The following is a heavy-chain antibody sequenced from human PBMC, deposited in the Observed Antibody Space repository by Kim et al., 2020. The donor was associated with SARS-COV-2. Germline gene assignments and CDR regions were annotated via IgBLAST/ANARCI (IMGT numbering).Heavy chain of an antibody. CDR3: ANYCSSTSCSDAFDI. D-gene: IGHD2-2*01. V-gene: IGHV3-30*18. CDR2: ISYDGSNK. CDR1: GFTFSSYG. J-gene: IGHJ3*02. Sequence: GGSLRLSCAASGFTFSSYGMHWVRQAPGKGLEWVAVISYDGSNKYYADSVKGRFTISRDNSKNTLYLQMNSLRAEDTAVYYCANYCSSTSCSDAFDIWGQGTMVTVSS.